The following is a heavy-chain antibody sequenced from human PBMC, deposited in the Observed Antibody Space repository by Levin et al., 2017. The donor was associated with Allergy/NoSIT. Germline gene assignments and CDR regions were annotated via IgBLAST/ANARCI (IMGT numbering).Heavy chain of an antibody. CDR3: ARVAGCSDTACRWGRFDP. CDR2: IYSGGST. D-gene: IGHD5-12*01. V-gene: IGHV3-53*01. CDR1: GFTASSSY. Sequence: GGSLRLSCAASGFTASSSYMSWVRQAPGKGLEWVSVIYSGGSTNFADSVKGRFSISRDNSKNTLYLQMNSLRADDTAVYYCARVAGCSDTACRWGRFDPWGQGTLVTVSS. J-gene: IGHJ5*02.